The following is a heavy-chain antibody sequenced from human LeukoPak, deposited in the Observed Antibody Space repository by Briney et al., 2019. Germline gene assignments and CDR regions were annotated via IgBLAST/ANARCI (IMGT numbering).Heavy chain of an antibody. J-gene: IGHJ4*02. D-gene: IGHD3-3*01. CDR1: GFTFSSYW. Sequence: PGGSLRLSCAASGFTFSSYWMSWVRQAPGKGLEWVADIKQDGREKYYVDSVKGRFTVSRDNAKNSLYRQMNSLRAEDTAVYYCAGGKNDFWSGIMGGFDYWGQGTLVTVSS. CDR3: AGGKNDFWSGIMGGFDY. V-gene: IGHV3-7*04. CDR2: IKQDGREK.